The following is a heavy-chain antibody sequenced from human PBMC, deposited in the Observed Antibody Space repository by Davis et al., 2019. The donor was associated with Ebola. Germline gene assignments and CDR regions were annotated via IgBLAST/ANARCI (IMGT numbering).Heavy chain of an antibody. CDR3: ARHVREYMVRGVIIRPDYYYYGMDV. CDR1: GGSFSGYY. V-gene: IGHV4-34*01. CDR2: INHSGST. D-gene: IGHD3-10*01. Sequence: MPSETLSLTCAVYGGSFSGYYWSWIRQPPGKGLEWIGEINHSGSTNYNPPLKSRVTISVDTSKNQFSLKLSSVTAADTAVYYCARHVREYMVRGVIIRPDYYYYGMDVWGQGTTVTVS. J-gene: IGHJ6*02.